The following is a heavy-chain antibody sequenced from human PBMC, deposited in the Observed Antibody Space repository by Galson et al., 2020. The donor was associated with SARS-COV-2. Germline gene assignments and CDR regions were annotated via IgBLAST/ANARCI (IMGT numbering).Heavy chain of an antibody. V-gene: IGHV1-2*06. CDR2: INPNSGGT. CDR1: GYTITGYY. J-gene: IGHJ5*02. Sequence: ASVKVSCKASGYTITGYYMHWVRQAPGQGLEWMGRINPNSGGTNYAQKFQGRVTMTRDTSISTAYMELSRLRSDDTAVYYCARDIGFGELLNWFDHWGQGTLVTVSS. CDR3: ARDIGFGELLNWFDH. D-gene: IGHD3-10*01.